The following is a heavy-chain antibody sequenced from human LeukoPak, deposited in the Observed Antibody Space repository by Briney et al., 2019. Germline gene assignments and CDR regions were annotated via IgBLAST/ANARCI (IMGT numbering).Heavy chain of an antibody. J-gene: IGHJ4*02. CDR2: IYHSGST. CDR1: GYSISSGYY. CDR3: ARRDYIITYFFDN. V-gene: IGHV4-38-2*02. D-gene: IGHD4-17*01. Sequence: KTSETLSLTCTVSGYSISSGYYWGWIRQPPGKGLEWIGSIYHSGSTYYNPSLKSRVTISVDTSKNQFSLELSSLTAADTAVYYCARRDYIITYFFDNWGQGTLVTVSS.